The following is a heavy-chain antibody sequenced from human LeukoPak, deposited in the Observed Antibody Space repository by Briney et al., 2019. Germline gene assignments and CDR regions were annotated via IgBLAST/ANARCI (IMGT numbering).Heavy chain of an antibody. J-gene: IGHJ6*03. CDR3: ARVPPYSSSTYYYYYYMDV. Sequence: PSETLSLTCTVSGGSISSSSYYWGWIRQPPGKGLEWIGSIYYSGSTYYNPSLKSRVTISVDTSKNQFSLKLSSVTAADTAVYYCARVPPYSSSTYYYYYYMDVWGKGTTVTVSS. CDR2: IYYSGST. CDR1: GGSISSSSYY. V-gene: IGHV4-39*07. D-gene: IGHD6-6*01.